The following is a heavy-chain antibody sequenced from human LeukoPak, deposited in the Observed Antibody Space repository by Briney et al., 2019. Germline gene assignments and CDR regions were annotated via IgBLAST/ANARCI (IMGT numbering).Heavy chain of an antibody. CDR3: AKEGGWHSSSLYFDY. CDR1: GLTFSSYG. Sequence: GGSLRLSCAASGLTFSSYGMHWVRQAPGKGLEWVAVIWYDGSNKYYADSVKGRFTISRDNSKNTLYLQMNSLRAEDTAVYYCAKEGGWHSSSLYFDYWGQGTLVTVSS. V-gene: IGHV3-33*06. J-gene: IGHJ4*02. D-gene: IGHD6-13*01. CDR2: IWYDGSNK.